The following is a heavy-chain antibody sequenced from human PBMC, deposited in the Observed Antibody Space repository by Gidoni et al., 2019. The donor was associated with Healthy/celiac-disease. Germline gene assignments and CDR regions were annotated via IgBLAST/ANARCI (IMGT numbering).Heavy chain of an antibody. Sequence: QVQLVESGGGLVKPGGSLRLSCAASGFTFSDYYMSWIRQAPGKGLELVSYISSSSSYTNYADSVKGRFTISRDNAKNSLYLQMNSLRAEDTAVYYCARGDYYDSSGYYSHFDYWGQGTLVTVSS. D-gene: IGHD3-22*01. V-gene: IGHV3-11*06. CDR1: GFTFSDYY. CDR3: ARGDYYDSSGYYSHFDY. CDR2: ISSSSSYT. J-gene: IGHJ4*02.